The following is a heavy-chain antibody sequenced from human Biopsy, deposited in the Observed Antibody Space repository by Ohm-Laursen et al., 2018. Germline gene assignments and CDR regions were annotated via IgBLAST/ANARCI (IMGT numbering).Heavy chain of an antibody. V-gene: IGHV1-2*02. CDR2: IYPNSGDT. CDR1: GDAFLGYY. D-gene: IGHD3-3*01. J-gene: IGHJ4*02. CDR3: ARDLLEWSLPY. Sequence: GSSVKVSCKASGDAFLGYYLHWVRQAPGQGLEWMGSIYPNSGDTDFAQKFQGRVSMTRDTSVSTAYLELSSLRSDDTAIYYCARDLLEWSLPYWGRGTLVTVSS.